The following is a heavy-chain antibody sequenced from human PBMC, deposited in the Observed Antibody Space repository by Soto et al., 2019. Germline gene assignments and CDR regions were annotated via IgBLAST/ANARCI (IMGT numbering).Heavy chain of an antibody. D-gene: IGHD1-26*01. J-gene: IGHJ4*02. CDR2: INHSGST. Sequence: SETLSLTCAVYGGSFSGYYWSWIRQPPGKGLEWIGEINHSGSTNYNPSLKSRVTISVDTSKNQFSLKLSSVTAADTAVYYCARRIVGASSDYWGQGTLVTVSS. V-gene: IGHV4-34*01. CDR1: GGSFSGYY. CDR3: ARRIVGASSDY.